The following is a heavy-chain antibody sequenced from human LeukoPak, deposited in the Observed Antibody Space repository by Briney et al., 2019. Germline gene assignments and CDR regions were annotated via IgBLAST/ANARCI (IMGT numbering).Heavy chain of an antibody. J-gene: IGHJ4*02. V-gene: IGHV3-7*01. CDR2: IKNDGSDK. CDR3: VNLGYSD. D-gene: IGHD5-12*01. Sequence: GGSLRLSCTASGFPFIEYSMTWVRQAPGKGLEWVATIKNDGSDKYYVDSVKGRFTLSRDNAKNLVYLQMNSLRVEDTAVYYCVNLGYSDGGQGTLVTVSS. CDR1: GFPFIEYS.